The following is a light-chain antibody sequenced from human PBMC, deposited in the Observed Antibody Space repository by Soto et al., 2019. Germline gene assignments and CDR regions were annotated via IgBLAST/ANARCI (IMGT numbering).Light chain of an antibody. V-gene: IGKV1-39*01. CDR1: QSINTY. CDR3: QQSYTIPYT. J-gene: IGKJ2*01. CDR2: SAS. Sequence: DIPMTQSPSSLSTSVGDRVTITCRASQSINTYLNWYQQKPGKGPDLLIYSASNLQGGVPPRFSGGGSGTEFTLTISSLQPEDFATYYCQQSYTIPYTFGQGTKVDIK.